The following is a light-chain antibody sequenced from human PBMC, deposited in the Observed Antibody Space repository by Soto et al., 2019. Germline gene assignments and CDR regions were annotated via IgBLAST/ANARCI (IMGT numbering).Light chain of an antibody. CDR3: QQYNSYTWT. Sequence: DIQMTQSPSNLSASVGDRVTITCRASQSISSWLAWYQQKPGKAPKLMIYKASRLESGDPSRFSGCGSGTEFTLTISRLQSYEFATYYCQQYNSYTWTFGQGTKVEIK. J-gene: IGKJ1*01. CDR2: KAS. CDR1: QSISSW. V-gene: IGKV1-5*03.